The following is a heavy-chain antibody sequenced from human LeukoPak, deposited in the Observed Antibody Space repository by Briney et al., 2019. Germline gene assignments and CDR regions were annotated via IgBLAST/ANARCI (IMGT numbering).Heavy chain of an antibody. D-gene: IGHD3-10*01. Sequence: SETLPLTCTVSGGSISSYYWSWIRQPPGKGLEWIGYIYYSGSTNYNPSLKSRVTISVDTSKNQFSLKLSSVTAADTAVYYCACLKVRGVIRTFDYWGQGTLVTVSS. J-gene: IGHJ4*02. CDR1: GGSISSYY. CDR3: ACLKVRGVIRTFDY. V-gene: IGHV4-59*01. CDR2: IYYSGST.